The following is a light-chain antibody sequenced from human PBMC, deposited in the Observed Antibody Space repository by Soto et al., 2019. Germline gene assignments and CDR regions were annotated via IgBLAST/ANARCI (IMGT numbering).Light chain of an antibody. J-gene: IGKJ1*01. CDR1: QDIADY. V-gene: IGKV1-27*01. Sequence: DIQMTHSPSSLSASVGARVTITCRASQDIADYLAWYQQKPAQVPNLLIYAASTLQSGVPSRFTGSGSGTDFTLTITGRQPEDFATYYCQKYNSAPWTFGRGTKVQF. CDR2: AAS. CDR3: QKYNSAPWT.